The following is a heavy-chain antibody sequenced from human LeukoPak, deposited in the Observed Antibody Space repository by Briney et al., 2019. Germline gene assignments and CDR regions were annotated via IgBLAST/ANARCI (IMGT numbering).Heavy chain of an antibody. CDR1: GGPISSRSYY. CDR3: ETWRTARTGSDY. CDR2: IYYSGTT. V-gene: IGHV4-39*01. J-gene: IGHJ4*02. D-gene: IGHD3-3*01. Sequence: SETRSSTGTVSGGPISSRSYYWGWIRQPPGKGLEWIGSIYYSGTTYYNPSLQTRVTISVDTSQNHFSLTVSSVTGADRAVYYCETWRTARTGSDYRGQDYLATVSS.